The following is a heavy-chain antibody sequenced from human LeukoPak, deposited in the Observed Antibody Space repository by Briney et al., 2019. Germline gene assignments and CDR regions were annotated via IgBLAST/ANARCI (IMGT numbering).Heavy chain of an antibody. CDR3: ARYHYGDHPFDP. J-gene: IGHJ5*02. V-gene: IGHV3-7*01. CDR2: VKQDGSEK. Sequence: PGGSLRLSCAASGFTFSSYWMSWVRQAPGKGLEWVANVKQDGSEKKYVDSVKGRFTISRDNAKNSLYLRMDSLRAEDTAVYYCARYHYGDHPFDPWGQGTLVTVSS. CDR1: GFTFSSYW. D-gene: IGHD4-17*01.